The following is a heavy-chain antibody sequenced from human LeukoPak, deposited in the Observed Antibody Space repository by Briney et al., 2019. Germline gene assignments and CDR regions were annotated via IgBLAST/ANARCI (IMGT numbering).Heavy chain of an antibody. CDR2: INPNSGGT. J-gene: IGHJ6*02. Sequence: ASVKVSCKASGYTFTCYYMHWVRQAPGQGLEWMGWINPNSGGTNYAQKFQGRVTMTRDTSISTAYMELSRLRSDDTAVYYCARDSEEGEVVRGVISVYYYYYGMDVWGQGTTVTVSS. CDR3: ARDSEEGEVVRGVISVYYYYYGMDV. V-gene: IGHV1-2*02. CDR1: GYTFTCYY. D-gene: IGHD3-10*01.